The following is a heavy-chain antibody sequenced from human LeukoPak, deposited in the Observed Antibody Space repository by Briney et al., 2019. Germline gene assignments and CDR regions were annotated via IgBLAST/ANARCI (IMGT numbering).Heavy chain of an antibody. CDR2: IYTCGST. Sequence: SETLSLTCTVSGGSISSYYWSWIWKPARPGLERIWRIYTCGSTNYNPSLKSRVTMSVDTSKNQFSLKLSSVTAADTAVYYCARGFGLLWFGELSGGMDVWGQGTTVTVSS. CDR1: GGSISSYY. D-gene: IGHD3-10*01. CDR3: ARGFGLLWFGELSGGMDV. V-gene: IGHV4-4*07. J-gene: IGHJ6*02.